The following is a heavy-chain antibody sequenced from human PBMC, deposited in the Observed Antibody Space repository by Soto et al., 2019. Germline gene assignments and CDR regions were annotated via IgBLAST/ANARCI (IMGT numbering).Heavy chain of an antibody. Sequence: PSETLSLTCTVSGGSISSGGYYWSWIRQHPGKGLGWIGYIYYTGSTCYNPSLKSRVTISVDTSKNQLSLKLTSVTAADTAVYSCARDEELNYADYGGSDHYYGMDVWGQGATVTVSS. V-gene: IGHV4-31*03. J-gene: IGHJ6*02. CDR3: ARDEELNYADYGGSDHYYGMDV. CDR1: GGSISSGGYY. D-gene: IGHD4-17*01. CDR2: IYYTGST.